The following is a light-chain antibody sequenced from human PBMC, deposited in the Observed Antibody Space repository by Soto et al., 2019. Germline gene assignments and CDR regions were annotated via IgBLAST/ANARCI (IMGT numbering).Light chain of an antibody. V-gene: IGKV3-20*01. CDR2: GVS. Sequence: EIVLTQSPGTLSLSPGESAALSCRASQPVSSNVLAWYQQKPGQAPRLLIYGVSSRASGIPDRFFGSGSGTDFTLTINRLEPEDFAVYYCQQYANSPITFGQGTRLEIK. J-gene: IGKJ5*01. CDR3: QQYANSPIT. CDR1: QPVSSNV.